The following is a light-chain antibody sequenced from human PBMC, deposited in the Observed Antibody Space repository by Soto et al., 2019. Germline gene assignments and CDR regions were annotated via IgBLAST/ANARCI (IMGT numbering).Light chain of an antibody. CDR3: QQSFRSPIT. CDR2: VAF. Sequence: DIQMTQSPSSLSASVGDTVTMTCLASQSIALSVNWYQQKPGKAPKLLIYVAFTLESGVPSRFSGSGSGTEFTLTIRSLQPEDFATYYCQQSFRSPITFGQGTRLENK. J-gene: IGKJ5*01. CDR1: QSIALS. V-gene: IGKV1-39*01.